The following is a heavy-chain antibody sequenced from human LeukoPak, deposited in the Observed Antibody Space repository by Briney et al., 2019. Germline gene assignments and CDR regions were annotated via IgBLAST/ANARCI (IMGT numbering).Heavy chain of an antibody. D-gene: IGHD1-26*01. Sequence: ASVKVSCKASGYTFTGHYMHWVRQAPGQGPEWMGWINPNSGDTNYAQKFQGRITLTTDTSISTAYMELNRLRSDDTAVHYCARVMWGATAFDYWGQGSLVTVSS. V-gene: IGHV1-2*02. CDR1: GYTFTGHY. CDR2: INPNSGDT. J-gene: IGHJ4*02. CDR3: ARVMWGATAFDY.